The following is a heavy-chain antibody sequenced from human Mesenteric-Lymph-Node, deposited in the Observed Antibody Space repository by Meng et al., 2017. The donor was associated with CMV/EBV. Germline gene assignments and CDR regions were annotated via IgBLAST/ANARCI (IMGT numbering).Heavy chain of an antibody. Sequence: GGSLRLSCAASGFTFSSYAMSWVRQAPGKGLEWVSGISGSGRTTFYADSVEGRFTISRDNSKNTLYLQMNSLRAEDTAVYYCAKAIYCTNGVCYTGSWFDPWGQGTLVTVSS. CDR1: GFTFSSYA. CDR3: AKAIYCTNGVCYTGSWFDP. V-gene: IGHV3-23*01. CDR2: ISGSGRTT. J-gene: IGHJ5*02. D-gene: IGHD2-8*01.